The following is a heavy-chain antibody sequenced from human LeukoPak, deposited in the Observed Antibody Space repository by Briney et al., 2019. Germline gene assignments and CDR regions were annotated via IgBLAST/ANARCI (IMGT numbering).Heavy chain of an antibody. Sequence: GGSLRLSCATSGFTFSNVWLSWVRQAPGKGLEWVGRIKSKSDGGTTDYAAPVKGRFSISRYDSKNTLYLQMSSLKAEDTAVYYCTTDPVIGYDSSGYWRAFDIWGQGTMVTVSS. J-gene: IGHJ3*02. V-gene: IGHV3-15*01. CDR1: GFTFSNVW. CDR2: IKSKSDGGTT. CDR3: TTDPVIGYDSSGYWRAFDI. D-gene: IGHD3-22*01.